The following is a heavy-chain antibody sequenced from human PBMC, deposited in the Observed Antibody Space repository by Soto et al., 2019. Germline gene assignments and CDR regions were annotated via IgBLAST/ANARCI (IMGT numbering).Heavy chain of an antibody. CDR2: IYSGGTT. Sequence: EVQLVESGGGLVQPGGSLRLSCAASGFTVSSNYMTWVRQAPGKGLEWVSNIYSGGTTSYADSVKGRFTISRDNSKNTLFLQINSLSDYDTAVYYCARGASGNYRWGQGTLVTFSS. V-gene: IGHV3-66*01. CDR1: GFTVSSNY. D-gene: IGHD3-10*01. J-gene: IGHJ4*02. CDR3: ARGASGNYR.